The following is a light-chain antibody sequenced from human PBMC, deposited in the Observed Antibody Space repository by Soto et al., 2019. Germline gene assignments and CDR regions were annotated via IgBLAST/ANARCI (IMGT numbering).Light chain of an antibody. CDR3: LHYDNSPLYP. CDR2: GAS. Sequence: EIVLTQSPGTLSLSPGERATLSCRASQSVSSSSLAWYQQKPGQAPRLLIYGASSRATGISDRVSGSGSGTDFSLTISRLEPEDFAVYYCLHYDNSPLYPFGQGPKLEI. CDR1: QSVSSSS. V-gene: IGKV3-20*01. J-gene: IGKJ2*01.